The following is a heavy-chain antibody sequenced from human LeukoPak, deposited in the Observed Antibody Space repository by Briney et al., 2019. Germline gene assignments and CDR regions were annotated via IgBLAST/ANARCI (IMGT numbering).Heavy chain of an antibody. Sequence: GGSLRLSCAASGFTVSSNYMSWVRQAPGKGLEWVSVIYSGGSTYYADSVKGRFTISRDNSKNTLYLQMNSLRAEGTAVYYCARALNDYYYYYGMDVWGQGTTVTVSS. CDR3: ARALNDYYYYYGMDV. V-gene: IGHV3-66*01. CDR1: GFTVSSNY. J-gene: IGHJ6*02. CDR2: IYSGGST. D-gene: IGHD1-1*01.